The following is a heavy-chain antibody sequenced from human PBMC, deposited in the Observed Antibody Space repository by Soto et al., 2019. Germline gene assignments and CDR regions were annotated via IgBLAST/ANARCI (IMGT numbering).Heavy chain of an antibody. Sequence: SGPTLVKPTPTLTLTCTFSGFSLSTSGMCVSWIRQPPGKALEWLALIDWDDDKYYSTSLKTRLTISKDTSKNQVVLTMTNMDPVDTATYYCARSFRGYPNTNHAFDIWGQGTMVTVSS. CDR1: GFSLSTSGMC. CDR2: IDWDDDK. V-gene: IGHV2-70*01. J-gene: IGHJ3*02. CDR3: ARSFRGYPNTNHAFDI. D-gene: IGHD3-22*01.